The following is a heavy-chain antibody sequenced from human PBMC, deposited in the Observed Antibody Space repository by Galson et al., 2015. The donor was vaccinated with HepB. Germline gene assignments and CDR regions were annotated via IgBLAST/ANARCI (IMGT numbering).Heavy chain of an antibody. CDR3: ATSAGGSDQWSDP. Sequence: SLRLSCAASGFTLSTYGMHWVRQAPGKGLEWVAFIRSDGSNVHDIDSVRGRFTISRDNSKSTLDLHMNSLRVDDTAVYYCATSAGGSDQWSDPWGQGTLVTVSS. J-gene: IGHJ5*02. CDR1: GFTLSTYG. CDR2: IRSDGSNV. D-gene: IGHD2-21*01. V-gene: IGHV3-30*02.